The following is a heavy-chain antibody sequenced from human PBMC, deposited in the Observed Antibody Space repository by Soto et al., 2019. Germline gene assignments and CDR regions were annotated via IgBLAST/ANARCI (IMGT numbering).Heavy chain of an antibody. V-gene: IGHV1-18*01. D-gene: IGHD6-19*01. CDR2: ISADNGKT. J-gene: IGHJ3*02. Sequence: QVQLVQSGAEVKKPGASVKVSCKAAGYTFTSYGITWVRQAPGQGLEWMGWISADNGKTNYAQKLQGRVTMTTDTATTTADMEQRSLRSEDTAVYYCARGGCSSGWFTDGAFDIWGQGTMVTVSS. CDR1: GYTFTSYG. CDR3: ARGGCSSGWFTDGAFDI.